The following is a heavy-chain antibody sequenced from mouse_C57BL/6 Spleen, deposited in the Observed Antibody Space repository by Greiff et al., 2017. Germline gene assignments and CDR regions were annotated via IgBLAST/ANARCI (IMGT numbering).Heavy chain of an antibody. D-gene: IGHD4-1*01. V-gene: IGHV7-3*01. J-gene: IGHJ1*03. CDR3: ARSPPNWESWDFEV. Sequence: DVMLVESGGGLVQPGGSLSLSCAASGFTFTDYYMSWVRQPPGKALEWLGFIRNKANGYTTEYSASVKGRFTISRDNSQSILYLQMNALRAEDSATYYCARSPPNWESWDFEVWGTGTTVTVSS. CDR2: IRNKANGYTT. CDR1: GFTFTDYY.